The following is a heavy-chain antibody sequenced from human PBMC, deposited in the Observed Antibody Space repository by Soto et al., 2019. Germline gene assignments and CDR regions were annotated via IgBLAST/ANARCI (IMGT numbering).Heavy chain of an antibody. V-gene: IGHV4-59*12. CDR3: ARDPYGSGSYYFDY. J-gene: IGHJ4*02. Sequence: PSETLSLTCTVSGGSISNYYWSWIRQPPGKGLEWIGYIYYSGTTNYNPSLKSRVTMSVDTSKTQFSLKLSSVTAADTAVYYCARDPYGSGSYYFDYWGQGTLVTLSS. CDR2: IYYSGTT. D-gene: IGHD3-10*01. CDR1: GGSISNYY.